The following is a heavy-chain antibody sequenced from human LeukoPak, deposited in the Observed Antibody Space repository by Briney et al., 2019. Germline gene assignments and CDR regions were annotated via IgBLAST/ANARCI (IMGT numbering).Heavy chain of an antibody. CDR1: GYTFTSYY. Sequence: ASVKVSCKASGYTFTSYYMHSVRQAPGQGLEWMGIINPSGGSTSYAQKFQGRATMTRDMSTSTVYMELSSLRSEDTAVYYCARERWEPLDYWGQGTLVTVSS. V-gene: IGHV1-46*01. CDR3: ARERWEPLDY. J-gene: IGHJ4*02. D-gene: IGHD1-26*01. CDR2: INPSGGST.